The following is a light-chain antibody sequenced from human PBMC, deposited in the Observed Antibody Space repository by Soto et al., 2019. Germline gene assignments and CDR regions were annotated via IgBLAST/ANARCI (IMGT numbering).Light chain of an antibody. V-gene: IGKV1-5*03. CDR3: QHYNSYSDA. J-gene: IGKJ1*01. Sequence: DIQMTQSPSTLSGSVGDRVTITCRASQTIRSWLAWYQQKPGKAPKLLIYKASTLRGGVPSRFGGSGSVTELTLTSSSLQPDDFATYYCQHYNSYSDAFGQGAKVDI. CDR2: KAS. CDR1: QTIRSW.